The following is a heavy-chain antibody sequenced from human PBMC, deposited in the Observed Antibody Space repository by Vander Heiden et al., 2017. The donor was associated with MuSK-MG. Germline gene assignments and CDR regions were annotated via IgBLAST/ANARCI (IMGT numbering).Heavy chain of an antibody. CDR3: ARASRPYYYGSGSYYTGYYYYGMDV. J-gene: IGHJ6*02. Sequence: VQLLQSGAEVKKPGSPLKVSCNASRGPFSSYAISWVRQAPRQGLEWMGRIIPSLGIANYAQKFQGRVTITADKSTSTAYMELSSLRSEDTAVYYCARASRPYYYGSGSYYTGYYYYGMDVGGQGTTGTVSS. D-gene: IGHD3-10*01. CDR2: IIPSLGIA. V-gene: IGHV1-69*04. CDR1: RGPFSSYA.